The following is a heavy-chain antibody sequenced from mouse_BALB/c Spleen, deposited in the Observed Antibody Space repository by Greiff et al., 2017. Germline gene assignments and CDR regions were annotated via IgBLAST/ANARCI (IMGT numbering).Heavy chain of an antibody. J-gene: IGHJ2*01. Sequence: VQLQQPGAELVKPGASVKLSCKASGYTFTSYWMHWVKQRPGQGLEWIGEIDPSDSYTNYNQKFKGKATLTVDKSSSTAYMQLSSLTSEDSAVYYCARRIYYGDYWGQGTTLTVSS. CDR1: GYTFTSYW. CDR2: IDPSDSYT. V-gene: IGHV1-69*02. CDR3: ARRIYYGDY. D-gene: IGHD2-1*01.